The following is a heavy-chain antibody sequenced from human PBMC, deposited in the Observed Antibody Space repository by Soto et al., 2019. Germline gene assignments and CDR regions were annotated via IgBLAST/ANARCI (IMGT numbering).Heavy chain of an antibody. J-gene: IGHJ6*02. D-gene: IGHD6-13*01. CDR1: GFTFSSYA. CDR3: AKDGAGYSSSWYLPYYYYGMDV. V-gene: IGHV3-23*01. Sequence: GGSLRLSCAASGFTFSSYAMSWVRQAPGKGLEWVSAISGSGGSTYYADSVKGRFTISRDNSKNTLYLQMNSLRAEDTAVYYCAKDGAGYSSSWYLPYYYYGMDVWGQGTTVTVSS. CDR2: ISGSGGST.